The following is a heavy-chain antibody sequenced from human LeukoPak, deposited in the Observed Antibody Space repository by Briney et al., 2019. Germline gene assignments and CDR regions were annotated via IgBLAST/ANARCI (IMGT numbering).Heavy chain of an antibody. CDR3: ARGNWIQLWLRGYFDY. D-gene: IGHD5-18*01. CDR1: GGSFSGYY. V-gene: IGHV4-34*01. J-gene: IGHJ4*02. Sequence: SETLSLTCAVYGGSFSGYYWSWIRQPPGKGLEWIGEINHSGSTNFNPSLKRRVTISVDKSKNQFSLKLSSVTAADTAVYYCARGNWIQLWLRGYFDYWGQGTLVTVSS. CDR2: INHSGST.